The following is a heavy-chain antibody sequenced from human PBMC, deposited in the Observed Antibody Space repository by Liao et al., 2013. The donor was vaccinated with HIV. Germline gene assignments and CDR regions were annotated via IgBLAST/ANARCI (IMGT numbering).Heavy chain of an antibody. Sequence: QVQLQQSGPGLVKPSQTLSLTCTVSGGSISGGSYSWTWIRQPAGKGLEWIGRIYTSGFTNYNPSLKSRVSISIDTANNHFSLSLTSVTAGDTAVYYCAAFTPFYDFWSGGIDYWGQGALVAVSS. V-gene: IGHV4-61*02. J-gene: IGHJ4*02. D-gene: IGHD3-3*01. CDR2: IYTSGFT. CDR3: AAFTPFYDFWSGGIDY. CDR1: GGSISGGSYS.